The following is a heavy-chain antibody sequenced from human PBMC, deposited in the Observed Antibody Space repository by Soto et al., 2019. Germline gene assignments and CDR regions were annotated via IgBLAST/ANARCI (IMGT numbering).Heavy chain of an antibody. V-gene: IGHV4-30-4*01. CDR1: GGSISSGDYY. CDR2: IYYSGST. J-gene: IGHJ5*02. Sequence: SETLSLTCTVSGGSISSGDYYWSWIRQPPGKGLEWIGYIYYSGSTYYDPSLKSRVTISVDTSKNQFSLKLSSVTAADTAVYYCAREFLTGYYLWFDPWGQGTLVTVSS. D-gene: IGHD3-9*01. CDR3: AREFLTGYYLWFDP.